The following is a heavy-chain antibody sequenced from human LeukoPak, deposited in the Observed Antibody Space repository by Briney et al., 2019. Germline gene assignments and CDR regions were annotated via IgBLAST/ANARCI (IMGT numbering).Heavy chain of an antibody. CDR1: GGSISSYY. CDR3: VRGPYGASISKWFDP. CDR2: IYYSGST. Sequence: PSETLSLTCTVSGGSISSYYWSWIRQPPGKGLEWIGYIYYSGSTNYNPSLKNRVTLSVDTSRNQLSLQLSSVTTADTAVYYCVRGPYGASISKWFDPWGQGTLVIVSS. D-gene: IGHD4/OR15-4a*01. J-gene: IGHJ5*02. V-gene: IGHV4-59*01.